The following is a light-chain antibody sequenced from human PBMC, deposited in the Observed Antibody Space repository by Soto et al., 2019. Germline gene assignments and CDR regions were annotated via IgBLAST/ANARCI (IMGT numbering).Light chain of an antibody. J-gene: IGLJ1*01. CDR2: GNS. V-gene: IGLV1-40*01. CDR3: QSYDSSLSGLYV. CDR1: SSNIGAGYD. Sequence: QAVVTQPPSVSGPPGQRVTISCTGSSSNIGAGYDVHWYQQLPGTAPKLLIYGNSNRPSGVPDRFSGSKSGTSASLAITGLQAEDEADYYCQSYDSSLSGLYVFGTGTKLTVL.